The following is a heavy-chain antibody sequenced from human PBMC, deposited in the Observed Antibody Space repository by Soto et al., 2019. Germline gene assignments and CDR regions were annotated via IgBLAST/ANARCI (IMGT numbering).Heavy chain of an antibody. V-gene: IGHV3-30*18. CDR1: GVTFSSYG. CDR2: ISYDGSNK. J-gene: IGHJ4*02. Sequence: QVQLLESGGGVVQPGRSLRLSCAASGVTFSSYGMHWVRQAPGRGLEWVAVISYDGSNKYYADSVKGRFTISRDHSKNTLYLKMNSLRAKDTAAYYCAKDTTGIVGATVDYWGQGSLVTVSS. CDR3: AKDTTGIVGATVDY. D-gene: IGHD1-26*01.